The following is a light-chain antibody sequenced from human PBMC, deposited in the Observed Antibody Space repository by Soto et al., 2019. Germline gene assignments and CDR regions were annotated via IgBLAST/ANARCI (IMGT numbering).Light chain of an antibody. V-gene: IGKV3-20*01. CDR1: QYVSSSS. Sequence: EIVLTQSPGTLSLSPGVRATLSCRASQYVSSSSLAWYQQKRGQAPRLLIHDASSRATGIPDRFSGSGSGTDFTLTISRLEPEDFAVYYCQQYGSSPRTFGQGTKVEVK. J-gene: IGKJ1*01. CDR2: DAS. CDR3: QQYGSSPRT.